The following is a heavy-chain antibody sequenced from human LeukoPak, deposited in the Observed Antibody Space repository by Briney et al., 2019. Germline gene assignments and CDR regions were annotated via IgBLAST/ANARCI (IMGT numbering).Heavy chain of an antibody. D-gene: IGHD3-9*01. J-gene: IGHJ5*02. CDR3: ARGLSGFGWLFRRPNVDNWFDP. CDR1: GASFSSGDQY. CDR2: IHPSGTL. Sequence: SETLSLTCTVSGASFSSGDQYWNWIRQSPGKGLEWFGSIHPSGTLYNNPSLESRVTMSMDTSKHQFSLNLSSVTAADTAVYYCARGLSGFGWLFRRPNVDNWFDPWGQGTLVTVSS. V-gene: IGHV4-31*03.